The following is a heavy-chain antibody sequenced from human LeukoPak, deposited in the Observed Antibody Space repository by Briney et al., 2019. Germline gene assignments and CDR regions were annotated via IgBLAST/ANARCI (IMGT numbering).Heavy chain of an antibody. CDR3: ARARGFWSGYLLDAFDI. CDR1: GYTFTGYY. V-gene: IGHV1-2*02. J-gene: IGHJ3*02. D-gene: IGHD3-3*01. CDR2: INPNSGGT. Sequence: ASVKVSCKASGYTFTGYYIHWVRQAPGQGLEWMGGINPNSGGTNYSQKFQGRVTMPRDTSISTAYMELSRLRSDDTAVYYCARARGFWSGYLLDAFDIWGQGTMVTVSS.